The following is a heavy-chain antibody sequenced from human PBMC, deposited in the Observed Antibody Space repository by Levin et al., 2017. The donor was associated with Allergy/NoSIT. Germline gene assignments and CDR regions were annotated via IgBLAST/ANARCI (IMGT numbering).Heavy chain of an antibody. J-gene: IGHJ4*02. CDR2: ISSTGSTI. CDR3: ARQLGNFWSGYNYFDY. V-gene: IGHV3-48*03. D-gene: IGHD3-3*01. CDR1: GFTFSGYE. Sequence: GGSLRLSCAASGFTFSGYEMNWVRRAPGKGLEWVSYISSTGSTIYSADSVKGRFTISRDNAKNSLYLHMNSLRAEDTAVYYCARQLGNFWSGYNYFDYWGQGTLVTVSS.